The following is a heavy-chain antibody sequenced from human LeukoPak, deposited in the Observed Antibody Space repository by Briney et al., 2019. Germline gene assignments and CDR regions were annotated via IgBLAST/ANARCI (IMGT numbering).Heavy chain of an antibody. V-gene: IGHV4-59*08. CDR1: GGSISNYY. CDR2: IYYSGST. D-gene: IGHD6-19*01. J-gene: IGHJ4*02. Sequence: PSETLSLTCTVSGGSISNYYWSWIRQPPGKELEWIGYIYYSGSTNHNPSLKSRVTISVDTSKNQFSLKRTSVTAADTAVYYCAGAKIGVAGFFDKWGQGTLVTVSS. CDR3: AGAKIGVAGFFDK.